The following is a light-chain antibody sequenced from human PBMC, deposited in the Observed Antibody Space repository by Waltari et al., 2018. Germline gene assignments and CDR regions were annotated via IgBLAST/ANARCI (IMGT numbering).Light chain of an antibody. Sequence: IRLPQSPSSLSAPVGFRVTMTCRASQGINNHLAWFQQKPGEAPKALIYAASSLQSGVPSKFSGSGSGTDYSLTISSLQPVDFATYYCQKYNSDPPTFGQGTRLEIK. CDR1: QGINNH. CDR2: AAS. V-gene: IGKV1-16*02. J-gene: IGKJ5*01. CDR3: QKYNSDPPT.